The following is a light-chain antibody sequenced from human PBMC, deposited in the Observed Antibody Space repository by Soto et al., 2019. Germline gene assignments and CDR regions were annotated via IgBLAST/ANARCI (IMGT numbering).Light chain of an antibody. J-gene: IGKJ1*01. Sequence: DIQVTQSPSTLSGFVGDRVTITCRASQTISSWLAWYQQKPGKAPKLLIYKASTLKSGVPSRFSGSGSGTEFTLTISSLQPDDFATYYCQHYNRYSEAFGQGTKVDIK. V-gene: IGKV1-5*03. CDR1: QTISSW. CDR2: KAS. CDR3: QHYNRYSEA.